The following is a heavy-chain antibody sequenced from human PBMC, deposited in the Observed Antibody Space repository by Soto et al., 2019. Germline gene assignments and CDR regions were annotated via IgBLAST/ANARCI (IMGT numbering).Heavy chain of an antibody. J-gene: IGHJ4*02. CDR2: IYHSGST. D-gene: IGHD4-17*01. V-gene: IGHV4-30-2*01. CDR3: ARLFETTVTRPTLDY. CDR1: GGSISSGGYS. Sequence: PSETLSLTCAVSGGSISSGGYSWGWIRQPPGKGLEWIGYIYHSGSTYYNPSLKSRVTISVDRSRNQFSLKLSSVTAADTALYYCARLFETTVTRPTLDYWGQGTLVTVSS.